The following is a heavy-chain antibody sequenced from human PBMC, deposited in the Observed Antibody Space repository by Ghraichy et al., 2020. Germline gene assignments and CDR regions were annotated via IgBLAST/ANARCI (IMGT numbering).Heavy chain of an antibody. CDR1: GLTFISYS. V-gene: IGHV3-21*01. J-gene: IGHJ3*02. CDR2: IDSSSSYI. Sequence: LTCAASGLTFISYSMSWVRQAPGKGLEWVSSIDSSSSYIYYADSLKGRFTISRDNAKNSLCLQMNSLRAEDTSIYYCARDWGYCSGGRCYSDAFDIWGQGTMVTVSS. D-gene: IGHD2-15*01. CDR3: ARDWGYCSGGRCYSDAFDI.